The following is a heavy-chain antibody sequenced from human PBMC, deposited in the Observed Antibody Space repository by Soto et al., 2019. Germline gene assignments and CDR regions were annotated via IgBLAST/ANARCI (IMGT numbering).Heavy chain of an antibody. V-gene: IGHV4-31*03. D-gene: IGHD3-16*02. Sequence: QVQLQESGPGLVKPSQTLSLTCTVSGGSISSGGYYWSWIRQDPGKGLEWIGYIYYSGSPYYNPSPKHRVTIAVETSKNQFSLKLSSVTAADTAVYYCARVLYDYVWGSYRPYGMDVWGQGTTVTVSS. J-gene: IGHJ6*02. CDR3: ARVLYDYVWGSYRPYGMDV. CDR2: IYYSGSP. CDR1: GGSISSGGYY.